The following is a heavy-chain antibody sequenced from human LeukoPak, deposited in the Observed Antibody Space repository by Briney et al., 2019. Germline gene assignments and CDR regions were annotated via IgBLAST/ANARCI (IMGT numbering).Heavy chain of an antibody. CDR1: GGSISNYY. CDR2: IFYSGST. D-gene: IGHD2-2*02. V-gene: IGHV4-59*01. CDR3: ARGFCSNTRCYKEMATILPDY. Sequence: SETLSLTCTVSGGSISNYYWTGIRQPPGKGLEWIGYIFYSGSTNYSPSLKSRVTISVDTSKNQFSLKLSSVTAADTAVYYCARGFCSNTRCYKEMATILPDYWGQGTLVTVSS. J-gene: IGHJ4*02.